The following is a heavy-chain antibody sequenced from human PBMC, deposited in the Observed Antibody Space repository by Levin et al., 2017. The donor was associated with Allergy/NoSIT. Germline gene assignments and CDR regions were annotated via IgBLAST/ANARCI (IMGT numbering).Heavy chain of an antibody. CDR3: ARGMWKGGCRLATYFDF. J-gene: IGHJ4*02. V-gene: IGHV3-21*01. CDR2: ISGSSSYT. CDR1: GFSFNTYS. D-gene: IGHD1-1*01. Sequence: GGSLRLSCAASGFSFNTYSMNWVRQAPGQGLEWVSSISGSSSYTYYADSVQGRFTISRDNAKNSLFLQMSSLRAEDTAVYYCARGMWKGGCRLATYFDFWSQGTLVTVSS.